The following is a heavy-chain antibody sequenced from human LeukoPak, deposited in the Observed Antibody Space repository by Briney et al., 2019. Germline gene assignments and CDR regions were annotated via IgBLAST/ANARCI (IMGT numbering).Heavy chain of an antibody. D-gene: IGHD6-13*01. CDR2: INPNSGGT. V-gene: IGHV1-2*02. J-gene: IGHJ4*02. Sequence: ASVKVSCKASGYTFTGYYMHWVRQAPGQGLEWMGWINPNSGGTNYAQKFQGRVTTTRDTSISTAYMELSRLRSDDTAVYYCARFPRYSSSENFDYWGQGTLVTVSS. CDR3: ARFPRYSSSENFDY. CDR1: GYTFTGYY.